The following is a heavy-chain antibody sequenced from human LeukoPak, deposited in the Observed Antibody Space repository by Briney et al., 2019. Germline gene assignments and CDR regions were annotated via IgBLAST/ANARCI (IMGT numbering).Heavy chain of an antibody. CDR2: ISYDGSNK. D-gene: IGHD3-22*01. CDR3: AKARRVTMIVVAPPPVDY. J-gene: IGHJ4*02. CDR1: GFTFSSYG. Sequence: GGSLRLSCAASGFTFSSYGMHWVRQAPGKGLEWVAVISYDGSNKYYADSVKGRFTISRDNSKNTLYLQMNSLRAEDTAVYYCAKARRVTMIVVAPPPVDYWGQGTLVTVSS. V-gene: IGHV3-30*18.